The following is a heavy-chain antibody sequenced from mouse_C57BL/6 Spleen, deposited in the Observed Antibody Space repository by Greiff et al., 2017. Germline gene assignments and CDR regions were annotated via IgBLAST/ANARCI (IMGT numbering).Heavy chain of an antibody. J-gene: IGHJ3*01. Sequence: QFQLQHLGAELVKLGASVKLSCKASGYTFTSYWMQWVKQRPGQGLEWIGEIDPSDSYTNYIQKFKGKATLTVDTSASTAYMPLSSLTSEDTAVYYCARRGDYYGSSYWFAYWGQGTLVTVSA. CDR1: GYTFTSYW. D-gene: IGHD1-1*01. CDR3: ARRGDYYGSSYWFAY. CDR2: IDPSDSYT. V-gene: IGHV1-50*01.